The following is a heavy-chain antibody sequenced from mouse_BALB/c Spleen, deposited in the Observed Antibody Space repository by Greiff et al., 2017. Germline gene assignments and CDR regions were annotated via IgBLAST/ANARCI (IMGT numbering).Heavy chain of an antibody. CDR2: INPSTGYT. Sequence: VQLQQSGADLAKPGASVKLSCTASGYTFTSYWMHWVKQRPGQGLEWIGYINPSTGYTEYNQKFKDKATLTADKSSSTAYMQLSSLTSEDSAVYYCARASYDGYLAWVAYWGQGTLVTVSA. V-gene: IGHV1-7*01. CDR1: GYTFTSYW. CDR3: ARASYDGYLAWVAY. J-gene: IGHJ3*01. D-gene: IGHD2-3*01.